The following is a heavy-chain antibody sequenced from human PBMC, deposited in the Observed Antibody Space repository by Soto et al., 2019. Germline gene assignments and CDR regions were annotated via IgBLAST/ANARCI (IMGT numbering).Heavy chain of an antibody. D-gene: IGHD3-10*02. CDR3: ARASMFRPYYYYYGMDV. Sequence: SETLSLTCAVYGGSFSGYYWSWIRQPPGKGLEWIGEINHSGSTNYNPSLKSRVTISVDTSKNQFSLKLSSVTAADTAVYYCARASMFRPYYYYYGMDVWGQGTTVTVS. J-gene: IGHJ6*02. CDR2: INHSGST. CDR1: GGSFSGYY. V-gene: IGHV4-34*01.